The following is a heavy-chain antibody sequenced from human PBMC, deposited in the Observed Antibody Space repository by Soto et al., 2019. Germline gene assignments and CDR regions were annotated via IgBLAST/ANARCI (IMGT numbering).Heavy chain of an antibody. V-gene: IGHV3-49*03. CDR2: IRSKAYGGTT. CDR3: TSSPQAGTVRYDY. J-gene: IGHJ4*02. Sequence: PGGSLRLSCTASGFTFGDYAMSWFRQAPGKGLEWVGFIRSKAYGGTTEYAASVKGRFTISRDDSKSIAYLQMNSLKTEDTAVYYCTSSPQAGTVRYDYWGQGTLVTVSS. CDR1: GFTFGDYA. D-gene: IGHD6-13*01.